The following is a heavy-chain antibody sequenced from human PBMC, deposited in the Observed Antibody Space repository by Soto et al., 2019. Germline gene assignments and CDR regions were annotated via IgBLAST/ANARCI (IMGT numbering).Heavy chain of an antibody. CDR1: GFTFSSYG. CDR3: AKEGSGTFGVFDY. V-gene: IGHV3-30*18. D-gene: IGHD6-19*01. Sequence: PGGSLRLSCAASGFTFSSYGMHWVRQAPGKGLEWVAVISYDGSNKYYADSVKGRFTISRDNSKNTLYLQMNSLRAEDTAVYYCAKEGSGTFGVFDYWGQGTLVTVSS. CDR2: ISYDGSNK. J-gene: IGHJ4*02.